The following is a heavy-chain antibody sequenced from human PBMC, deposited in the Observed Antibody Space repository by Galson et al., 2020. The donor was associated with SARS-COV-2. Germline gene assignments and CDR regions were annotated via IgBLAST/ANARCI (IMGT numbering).Heavy chain of an antibody. CDR3: AKDRGRWLQFIDY. V-gene: IGHV3-23*01. J-gene: IGHJ4*02. Sequence: GGSLRLSCAASGFTFSSYAMTWVRQAPGKGLEWVSAISGSAGDTYSADSVKGRFTISRDNAKNTLYLRMNSLGAEDTAVYYCAKDRGRWLQFIDYWGQGTLVTVFS. CDR1: GFTFSSYA. CDR2: ISGSAGDT. D-gene: IGHD5-12*01.